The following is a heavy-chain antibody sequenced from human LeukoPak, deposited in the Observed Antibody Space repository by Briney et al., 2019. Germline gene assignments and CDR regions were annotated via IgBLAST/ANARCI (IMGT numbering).Heavy chain of an antibody. J-gene: IGHJ3*02. V-gene: IGHV4-34*01. CDR1: GGSFSGYY. CDR2: INHSGST. D-gene: IGHD2-21*01. CDR3: ARIASHAFDI. Sequence: SETLSLTCAVYGGSFSGYYWSWIRQPPGKGLEWIGEINHSGSTNYNPSLKSRVTISVDTSKNQFSLKLSSVTAADTAVYYCARIASHAFDIWGQGTMVTVSS.